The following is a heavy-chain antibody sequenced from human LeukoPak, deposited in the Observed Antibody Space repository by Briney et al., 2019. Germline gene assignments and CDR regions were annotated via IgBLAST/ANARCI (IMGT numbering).Heavy chain of an antibody. CDR3: ANGIAYCSSTSSPPFDY. J-gene: IGHJ4*02. Sequence: GRSLRLSCAASGFTFSSYFMHWVRQAAGKGLEWVAFISYDGSNKYYADSVKGRCSISGDNSKNTLYLQMPSLRAEDPAVYYCANGIAYCSSTSSPPFDYWGQGTLVTVSS. CDR1: GFTFSSYF. V-gene: IGHV3-30*18. D-gene: IGHD2-2*01. CDR2: ISYDGSNK.